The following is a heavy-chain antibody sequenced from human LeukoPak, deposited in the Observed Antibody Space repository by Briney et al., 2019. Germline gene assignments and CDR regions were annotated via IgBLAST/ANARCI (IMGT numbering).Heavy chain of an antibody. Sequence: GASVKVSCKASGYIFTNYGISWVRQAPGQGLEWMGWISGYNANTKYAQKVQGRVTMTGDMSTSTVYMQLSSLRSEDTAVYYCASGNCVGDCYLDYWGQGTLVTVSS. CDR1: GYIFTNYG. CDR3: ASGNCVGDCYLDY. J-gene: IGHJ4*02. V-gene: IGHV1-18*01. CDR2: ISGYNANT. D-gene: IGHD2-21*02.